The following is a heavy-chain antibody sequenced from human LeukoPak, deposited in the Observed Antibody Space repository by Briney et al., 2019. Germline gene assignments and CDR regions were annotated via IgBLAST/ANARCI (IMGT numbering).Heavy chain of an antibody. D-gene: IGHD5-24*01. CDR1: GGSISNKNFY. CDR2: IYLTGST. V-gene: IGHV4-39*01. J-gene: IGHJ5*02. Sequence: SETLSLTCTVSGGSISNKNFYWGWIRQPPGKGLEWVGSIYLTGSTYYHPSLESRVTISVDTSKNQFSLKVSSVTAADTAVYHCAKSRGRGSFDPWGQGTLVIVSS. CDR3: AKSRGRGSFDP.